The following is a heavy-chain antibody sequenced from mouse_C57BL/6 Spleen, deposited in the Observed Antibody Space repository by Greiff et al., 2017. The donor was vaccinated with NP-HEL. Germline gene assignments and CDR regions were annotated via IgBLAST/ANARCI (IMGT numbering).Heavy chain of an antibody. Sequence: QVQLQQSGAELVKPGASVKLSCKASGYTFTSYWMQWVKQRPGQGLEWIGEIDPSDSYTNYNQKFKGKATLTVDTSSSTAYMQLSSLTSEDSAVYYCARSSSYYYGSSYGAMDYWGQGTSVTVSS. CDR1: GYTFTSYW. CDR3: ARSSSYYYGSSYGAMDY. J-gene: IGHJ4*01. CDR2: IDPSDSYT. V-gene: IGHV1-50*01. D-gene: IGHD1-1*01.